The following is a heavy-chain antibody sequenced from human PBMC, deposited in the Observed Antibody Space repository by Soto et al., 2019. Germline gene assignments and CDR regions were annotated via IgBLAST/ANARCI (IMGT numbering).Heavy chain of an antibody. Sequence: SLRLSCAASGFTFSSYAMSWVRQAPGKGLEWVSAISRSGGSTYYADSVKGRFTISRDNSKNTLYLQMNSLRAEDTAVYYCAKALFYPPTPLDYWGQGTLVTVSS. CDR2: ISRSGGST. J-gene: IGHJ4*02. D-gene: IGHD3-16*02. CDR3: AKALFYPPTPLDY. CDR1: GFTFSSYA. V-gene: IGHV3-23*01.